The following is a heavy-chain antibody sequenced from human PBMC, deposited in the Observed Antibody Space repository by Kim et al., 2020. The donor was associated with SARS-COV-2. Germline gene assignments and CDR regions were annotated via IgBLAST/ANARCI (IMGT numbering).Heavy chain of an antibody. CDR3: ARRGYSYGFGGRGGWYFDY. CDR1: GGSISSSSYY. CDR2: IYYSGST. J-gene: IGHJ4*01. V-gene: IGHV4-39*01. D-gene: IGHD5-18*01. Sequence: SETLSLTCTVSGGSISSSSYYWGWIRQPPGKGLEWIGSIYYSGSTYYNPSLKSRVTISVDTSKNQFSLKLSSVTAADTAVYYCARRGYSYGFGGRGGWYFDYWGPGTLVTVSS.